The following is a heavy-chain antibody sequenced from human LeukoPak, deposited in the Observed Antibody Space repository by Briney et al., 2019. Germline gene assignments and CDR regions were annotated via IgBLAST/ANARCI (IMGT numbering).Heavy chain of an antibody. D-gene: IGHD2-21*01. V-gene: IGHV4-59*08. CDR3: ARVLTVVVNGPPLWHFDF. CDR1: GGSISNYY. CDR2: IYNNGGT. J-gene: IGHJ2*01. Sequence: KTSETLSLTCSVSGGSISNYYWSWLRQSPGKGLEWIGSIYNNGGTNYNPSLKSRVTISLDTSKNQISLKLTSVTAADTAVFYCARVLTVVVNGPPLWHFDFLGRGNLGTV.